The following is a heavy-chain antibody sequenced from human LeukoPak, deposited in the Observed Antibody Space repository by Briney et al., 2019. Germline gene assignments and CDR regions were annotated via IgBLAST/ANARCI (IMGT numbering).Heavy chain of an antibody. CDR2: ISGTGAST. D-gene: IGHD1-26*01. CDR1: GFTFSSYS. J-gene: IGHJ4*02. CDR3: TKDVRYSGNY. V-gene: IGHV3-23*01. Sequence: PGGSLRLSCAASGFTFSSYSMNWVRQAPGKGLEWVSVISGTGASTVYADSVKGRFTISRDNSRNTIYLQMNSLRAEDTAIYYCTKDVRYSGNYWGQGTLVTVSS.